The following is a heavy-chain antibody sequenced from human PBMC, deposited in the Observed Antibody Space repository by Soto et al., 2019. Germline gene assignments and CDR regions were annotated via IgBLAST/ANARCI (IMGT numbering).Heavy chain of an antibody. CDR1: GGSFSGYY. CDR3: ARGRITMVRESPPYGMDV. V-gene: IGHV4-34*01. J-gene: IGHJ6*02. CDR2: INHSGST. Sequence: ASETLSLTCAVYGGSFSGYYWSWIRQPPGKGLEWIGEINHSGSTNYNPSLKSRVTISVDTSKNQFSLKLSSVTAADTAVYYCARGRITMVRESPPYGMDVWGQGTTVTVSS. D-gene: IGHD3-10*01.